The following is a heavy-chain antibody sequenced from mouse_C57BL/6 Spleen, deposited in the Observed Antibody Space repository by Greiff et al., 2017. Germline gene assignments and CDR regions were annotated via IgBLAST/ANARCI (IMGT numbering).Heavy chain of an antibody. CDR2: IDPSYSAT. CDR1: GYSFTGYW. J-gene: IGHJ4*01. V-gene: IGHV1-52*01. CDR3: ARGGVKKGYWGAMDY. D-gene: IGHD4-1*01. Sequence: QVHVKQPGPELVRPGSSVKLSCKASGYSFTGYWMHWVKQRHIQGLEWIGNIDPSYSATHCNQKFKDKATLTVDKSSSTAYMQLSSLTSEDSAVYYGARGGVKKGYWGAMDYWGQGTSVTVSS.